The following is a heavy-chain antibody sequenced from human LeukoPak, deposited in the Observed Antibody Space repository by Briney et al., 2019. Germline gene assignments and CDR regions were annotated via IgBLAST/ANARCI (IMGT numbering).Heavy chain of an antibody. CDR1: GGXISSYY. V-gene: IGHV4-4*07. Sequence: SETLSLTCTVSGGXISSYYWSWIRQPAGKGLEWIGRISTSGSTNYNPSLKSRVTMSVDTSDNQFSLKLSSVTAADTAVYYCARVSHYYDSSGYYYVRAFDIWGQGTMVTVSS. D-gene: IGHD3-22*01. CDR3: ARVSHYYDSSGYYYVRAFDI. CDR2: ISTSGST. J-gene: IGHJ3*02.